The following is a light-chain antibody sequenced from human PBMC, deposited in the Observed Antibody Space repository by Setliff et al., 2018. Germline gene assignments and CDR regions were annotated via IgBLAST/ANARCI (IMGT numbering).Light chain of an antibody. CDR3: TAYTSGTTYV. V-gene: IGLV2-14*03. CDR2: GVS. J-gene: IGLJ1*01. Sequence: QSALTQPASVSGSPGQSITISCSGTSSDVGSYDLVSWYQQHPGKAPKLIIYGVSNRPSGVSSRFSGSKSGNTASLTISGLQTEDEADYYCTAYTSGTTYVFGTGTQVTVL. CDR1: SSDVGSYDL.